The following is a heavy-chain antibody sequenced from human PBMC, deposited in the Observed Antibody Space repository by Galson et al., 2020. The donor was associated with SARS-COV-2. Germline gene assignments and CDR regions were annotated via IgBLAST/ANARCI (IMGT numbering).Heavy chain of an antibody. CDR3: AGSDSSGSPEKYYYYGMDV. J-gene: IGHJ6*02. CDR2: IWYDGSNK. Sequence: PGGSLRLSCAASGFTFSSYGMHWVRQAPGKGLEWVAVIWYDGSNKYYADSVKGRFTISRDNSKNTLYLQMNSLRAEDTAVYYCAGSDSSGSPEKYYYYGMDVWGQGTTVTVSS. CDR1: GFTFSSYG. D-gene: IGHD3-22*01. V-gene: IGHV3-33*01.